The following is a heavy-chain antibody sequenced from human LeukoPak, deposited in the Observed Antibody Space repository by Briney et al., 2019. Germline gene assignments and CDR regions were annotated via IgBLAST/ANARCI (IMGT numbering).Heavy chain of an antibody. Sequence: GGSLRLSCAASGFTFSSYSMNWVRQAPGKGLEWVSSISSSSSYIYYADSVKGRFTISRDNAKNSLYLQMNSLRAEDTAVYYCARDPRYSGSYGFDYWGQGTLVTVSS. CDR2: ISSSSSYI. D-gene: IGHD1-26*01. CDR1: GFTFSSYS. CDR3: ARDPRYSGSYGFDY. J-gene: IGHJ4*02. V-gene: IGHV3-21*01.